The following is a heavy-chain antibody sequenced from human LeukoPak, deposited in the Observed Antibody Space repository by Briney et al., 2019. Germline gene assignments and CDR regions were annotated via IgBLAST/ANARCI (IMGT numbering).Heavy chain of an antibody. V-gene: IGHV4-59*10. CDR2: IYTSGST. CDR3: ARGGDYYDSSGSLDY. CDR1: GGSFSGYY. J-gene: IGHJ4*02. D-gene: IGHD3-22*01. Sequence: SETLSLTCAVYGGSFSGYYWSWIRQPAGKGLECIGRIYTSGSTNYNPSLKSRVTMSVDTSKNQLSLKLSSVTAADTAVYYCARGGDYYDSSGSLDYWGQGTLVTVSS.